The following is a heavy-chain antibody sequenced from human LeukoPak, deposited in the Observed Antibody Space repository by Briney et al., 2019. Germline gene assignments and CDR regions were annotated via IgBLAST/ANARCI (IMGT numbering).Heavy chain of an antibody. Sequence: SETLSLTCTVSGGSISSGGYYWSWIRQHPGKGLEWIGYIYYSGSTYYNPSLKSRVTISVDTSKNQVSLKLGSVAAGDTAVYYGGRGSGGGELSSFDYWGQGTLVTVSS. CDR3: GRGSGGGELSSFDY. CDR2: IYYSGST. V-gene: IGHV4-31*03. D-gene: IGHD3-16*02. CDR1: GGSISSGGYY. J-gene: IGHJ4*02.